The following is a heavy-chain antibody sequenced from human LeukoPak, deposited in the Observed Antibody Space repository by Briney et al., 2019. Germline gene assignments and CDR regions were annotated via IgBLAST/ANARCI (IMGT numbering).Heavy chain of an antibody. CDR2: ISAYNGNT. CDR1: GYTFTSYG. J-gene: IGHJ4*02. D-gene: IGHD1-26*01. CDR3: ARDHDSGSYDSFAVY. V-gene: IGHV1-18*01. Sequence: ASVKVSCKASGYTFTSYGISWVRQAPGQGLEWMGWISAYNGNTNYAQKLQGRVTMTTDTSTSTAYMELRSLRSDDTAVYYCARDHDSGSYDSFAVYWGQGTLVTVSS.